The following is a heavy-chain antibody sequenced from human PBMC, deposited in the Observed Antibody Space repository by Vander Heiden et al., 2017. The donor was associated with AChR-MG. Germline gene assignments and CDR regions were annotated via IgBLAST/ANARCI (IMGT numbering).Heavy chain of an antibody. CDR2: ISSSGSTI. CDR1: GFTFRDYY. Sequence: QVQLVESGGGLVTHGGSLRLSRAASGFTFRDYYMSWIRQAPGKGLEWVSYISSSGSTIYYADSVKGRFTISRDNAKNSLYLQMNSLRAEDTAVYYGAREATPQEETTVIDYWGQGTLVTVSS. J-gene: IGHJ4*02. V-gene: IGHV3-11*01. D-gene: IGHD4-17*01. CDR3: AREATPQEETTVIDY.